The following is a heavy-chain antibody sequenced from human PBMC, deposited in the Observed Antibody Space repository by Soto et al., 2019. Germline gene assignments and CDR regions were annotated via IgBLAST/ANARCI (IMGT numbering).Heavy chain of an antibody. CDR2: IYYSGST. V-gene: IGHV4-31*03. CDR3: ARCPVLTGYYWAYFDY. D-gene: IGHD3-9*01. J-gene: IGHJ4*02. Sequence: SETMSLTCTVSGGSIISSSYYWGWISKHPGKGLEWIGYIYYSGSTYYNPSLKSRVTISVDTSKNQFSLKLSSVTAADTAVYYCARCPVLTGYYWAYFDYWGQGTLVTVSS. CDR1: GGSIISSSYY.